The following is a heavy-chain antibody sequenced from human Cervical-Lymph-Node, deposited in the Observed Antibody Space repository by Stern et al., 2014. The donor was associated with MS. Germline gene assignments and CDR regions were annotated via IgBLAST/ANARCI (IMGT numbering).Heavy chain of an antibody. J-gene: IGHJ6*02. CDR1: GYTFSSHY. Sequence: QLVQSGAEVKKPGASVKVSCKASGYTFSSHYMHWVRQAPGQGLEWMGIINPSGGSTSHAQKFQGRVTMTRDTSTSTVYMELSSLRSEDTAVYYCAREVAGHRLGMMDVWGQGTTVTVSS. CDR2: INPSGGST. D-gene: IGHD6-19*01. V-gene: IGHV1-46*01. CDR3: AREVAGHRLGMMDV.